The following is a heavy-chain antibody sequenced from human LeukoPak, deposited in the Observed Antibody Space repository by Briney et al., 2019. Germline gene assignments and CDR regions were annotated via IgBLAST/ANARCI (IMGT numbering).Heavy chain of an antibody. J-gene: IGHJ3*02. D-gene: IGHD7-27*01. Sequence: SETLSLTCTVSGGSISSSSYYWGWIRQPPGKGLEWIGSIYYSGSTYYNPSLKSRVTISVDTSKNQFSLKLSSVTAADTAVYYCARELGADGAFDIWGQGTMVTVSS. CDR2: IYYSGST. CDR3: ARELGADGAFDI. CDR1: GGSISSSSYY. V-gene: IGHV4-39*07.